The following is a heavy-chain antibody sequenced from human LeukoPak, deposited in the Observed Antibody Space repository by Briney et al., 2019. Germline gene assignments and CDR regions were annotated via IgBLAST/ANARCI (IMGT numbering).Heavy chain of an antibody. V-gene: IGHV3-30*01. J-gene: IGHJ6*03. CDR2: ISYDGSSK. D-gene: IGHD2-2*01. Sequence: QSGRSLRLSCAASGFTFSSYAMHWVRQAPGKGLEWVAVISYDGSSKYYADSVKGRFTISRDNSKNTLYLQMNSLRAEDTAVYYCARELVVPAATLYYYYYYMDVWGKGTTVTVSS. CDR1: GFTFSSYA. CDR3: ARELVVPAATLYYYYYYMDV.